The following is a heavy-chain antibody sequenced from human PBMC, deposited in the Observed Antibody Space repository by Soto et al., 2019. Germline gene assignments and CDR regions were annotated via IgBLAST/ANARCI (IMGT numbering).Heavy chain of an antibody. V-gene: IGHV4-59*01. CDR1: GGSISSYY. CDR3: ARGRGSGSSFYYYGMDV. D-gene: IGHD3-10*01. Sequence: PSETLSLTCTVSGGSISSYYWSWIRQPPGKGLEWIGYIYYSGSTNYNPSLKGRVTISVDTSKNQFSLKLSSVTAADTAVYYCARGRGSGSSFYYYGMDVWGQGTTVTVSS. J-gene: IGHJ6*02. CDR2: IYYSGST.